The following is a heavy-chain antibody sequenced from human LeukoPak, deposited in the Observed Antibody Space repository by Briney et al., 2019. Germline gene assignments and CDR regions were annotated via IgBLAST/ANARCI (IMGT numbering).Heavy chain of an antibody. CDR2: IKQDGSET. CDR1: GLTFGDYW. Sequence: GGSLRLSCEASGLTFGDYWMTWVRQALEKGPECVANIKQDGSETHYVDSVKGRFTIFRDNAKNSLSLQMNSLRVEDTAMYYCATYWRYFDWLLLDTWGLGTMVTVSS. CDR3: ATYWRYFDWLLLDT. J-gene: IGHJ3*02. D-gene: IGHD3-9*01. V-gene: IGHV3-7*05.